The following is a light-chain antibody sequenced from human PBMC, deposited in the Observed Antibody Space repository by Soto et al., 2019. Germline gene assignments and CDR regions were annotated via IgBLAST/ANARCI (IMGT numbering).Light chain of an antibody. J-gene: IGKJ1*01. Sequence: EIVMTQSPATLSVSPGERATLSCRASQSVSSNLAWYQQKPGQAPRLLIYGASTRATGIPARFSGSGSGTEFTLTISSLQSEVFAGYYCQQYNNWRTFGQGTKVEIK. CDR1: QSVSSN. V-gene: IGKV3-15*01. CDR2: GAS. CDR3: QQYNNWRT.